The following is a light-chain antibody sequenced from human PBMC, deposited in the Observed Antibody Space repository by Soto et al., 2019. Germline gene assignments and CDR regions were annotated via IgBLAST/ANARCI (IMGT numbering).Light chain of an antibody. CDR3: HGYNSIPRT. Sequence: DIQMAQSPSSLSASIGDRVTITCRASQGISEYLAWYQQRPGNAPNLLIYGASILQSGVPSRFSGSGSGTHFTLTISSLQPEDVATYYCHGYNSIPRTFGQGTTVEIK. V-gene: IGKV1-27*01. CDR1: QGISEY. J-gene: IGKJ1*01. CDR2: GAS.